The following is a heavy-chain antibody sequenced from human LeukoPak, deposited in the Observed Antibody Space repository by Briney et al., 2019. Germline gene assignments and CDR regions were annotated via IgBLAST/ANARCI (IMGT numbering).Heavy chain of an antibody. D-gene: IGHD2-15*01. V-gene: IGHV4-31*01. CDR2: IYYSGST. CDR1: GGSLSSGGNY. Sequence: SETLSLTCTVSGGSLSSGGNYWSWIRQHPGKGLEWIVYIYYSGSTYYNSSLKIQVTITVDTSKNQFSLKLSSVTAADTDVYYYARIIVVMVAAGLVHYYYYYMDVWGKGTTVTVSS. CDR3: ARIIVVMVAAGLVHYYYYYMDV. J-gene: IGHJ6*03.